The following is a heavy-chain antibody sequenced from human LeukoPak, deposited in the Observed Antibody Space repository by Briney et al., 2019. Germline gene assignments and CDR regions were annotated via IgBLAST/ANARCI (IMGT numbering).Heavy chain of an antibody. J-gene: IGHJ4*02. CDR2: IYPGDSDT. Sequence: GESLKISCKGSGYSFTSYWIGWVRQMPGKGLEWMGIIYPGDSDTRYSPSFQGQVTISADKSVSTAYLQWSSLKASDTAMFYCARLQSDSHSTFDSWDQGTLVTVSS. V-gene: IGHV5-51*01. CDR1: GYSFTSYW. CDR3: ARLQSDSHSTFDS. D-gene: IGHD5-18*01.